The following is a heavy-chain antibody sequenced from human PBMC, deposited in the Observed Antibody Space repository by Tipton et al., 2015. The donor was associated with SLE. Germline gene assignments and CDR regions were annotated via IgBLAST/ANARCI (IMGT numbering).Heavy chain of an antibody. D-gene: IGHD2-2*01. CDR1: GFTFGDYA. CDR2: ISGSGDKT. V-gene: IGHV3-23*01. Sequence: GFLRLSCAASGFTFGDYAMHWVRQAPGKGLEWVSGISGSGDKTYYVDSVKGRFTIPRDNSKNSLYLQMNSLRVEDTAVYYCAKDGCSSSVCAWFDPWGQGTLVTVSS. CDR3: AKDGCSSSVCAWFDP. J-gene: IGHJ5*02.